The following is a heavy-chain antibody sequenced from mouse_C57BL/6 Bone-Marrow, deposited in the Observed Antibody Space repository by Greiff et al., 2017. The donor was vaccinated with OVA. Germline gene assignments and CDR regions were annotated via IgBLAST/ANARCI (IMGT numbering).Heavy chain of an antibody. J-gene: IGHJ4*01. V-gene: IGHV5-16*01. CDR2: INYDGSST. Sequence: EVQRVESEGGLVQPGSSMKLSCTASGFTFSDYYMAWVRQVPEKGLEWVANINYDGSSTYYLDSLKSRFIISRDNAKNILYLQMSRLKSEDTATYYCARDGNYGGVYYYAMDYWGQGTSVTVSS. CDR3: ARDGNYGGVYYYAMDY. CDR1: GFTFSDYY. D-gene: IGHD2-1*01.